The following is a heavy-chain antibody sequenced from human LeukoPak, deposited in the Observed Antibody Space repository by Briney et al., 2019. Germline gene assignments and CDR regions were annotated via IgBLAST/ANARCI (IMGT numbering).Heavy chain of an antibody. V-gene: IGHV3-30*18. CDR1: GFTFSSYG. D-gene: IGHD4-17*01. Sequence: GGSLRLSCAASGFTFSSYGMHWVRQAPGKGLEWVAVISYDGSNKYYADSVKGRFTISRDNSKNTLYLQMNSLRAEDTAVYYCAKPSYGDFDYWGQGTLVTVSS. CDR2: ISYDGSNK. CDR3: AKPSYGDFDY. J-gene: IGHJ4*02.